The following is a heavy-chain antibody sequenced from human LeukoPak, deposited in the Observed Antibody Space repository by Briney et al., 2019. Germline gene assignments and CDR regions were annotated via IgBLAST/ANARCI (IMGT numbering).Heavy chain of an antibody. CDR1: GSSLTELS. D-gene: IGHD5-18*01. CDR3: AAGRPYSLLDY. J-gene: IGHJ4*02. V-gene: IGHV1-24*01. CDR2: FDAIDAKT. Sequence: ASVKVSCTVSGSSLTELSLYWVRQAPGKGLEWMGGFDAIDAKTFYAQKFQGRVTMTEDSSTDTAYMELSSLRSDDTAFYYCAAGRPYSLLDYWGQGTLLTVSS.